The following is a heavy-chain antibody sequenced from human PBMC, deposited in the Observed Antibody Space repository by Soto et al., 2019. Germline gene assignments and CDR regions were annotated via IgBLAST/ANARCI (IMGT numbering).Heavy chain of an antibody. CDR1: GGSISDYY. D-gene: IGHD4-17*01. V-gene: IGHV4-34*01. Sequence: SETLSLTCAVYGGSISDYYWSWIRQPPGKGLEWIGEINHSGSTNYNPSLKSRVTISVDTSKNQFSLRVNSVTVADTAVYYCAGGNDYAKIGYWGQGAQVTVSS. CDR3: AGGNDYAKIGY. CDR2: INHSGST. J-gene: IGHJ4*02.